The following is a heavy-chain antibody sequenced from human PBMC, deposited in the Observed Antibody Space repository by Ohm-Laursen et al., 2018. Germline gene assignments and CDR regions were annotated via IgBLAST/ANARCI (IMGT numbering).Heavy chain of an antibody. CDR1: GFTFNWYW. Sequence: SLRLSCSASGFTFNWYWMHWVRQAPEEGLVWVSRIYTDATSATYADSVKGRLTISRDNAQNTVYLQMNGLRAEDTAVYYCARAEGGLGDRRDWYLDLWGRGTLVTVSS. CDR3: ARAEGGLGDRRDWYLDL. D-gene: IGHD3-10*01. V-gene: IGHV3-74*01. J-gene: IGHJ2*01. CDR2: IYTDATSA.